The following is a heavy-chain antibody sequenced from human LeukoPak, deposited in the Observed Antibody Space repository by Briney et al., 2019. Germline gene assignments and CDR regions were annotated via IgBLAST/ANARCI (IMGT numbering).Heavy chain of an antibody. CDR3: ATVLRAWAYSYGFDY. J-gene: IGHJ4*02. Sequence: ASVKVSCKASGYTFTGYYMHWVRQAPGQGLEWMGWINPNSGGTNYAQKFQGRVTMTRYTSISTAYMELSRLRSDDTAVYYCATVLRAWAYSYGFDYWGQGTLVTVSS. V-gene: IGHV1-2*02. D-gene: IGHD5-18*01. CDR2: INPNSGGT. CDR1: GYTFTGYY.